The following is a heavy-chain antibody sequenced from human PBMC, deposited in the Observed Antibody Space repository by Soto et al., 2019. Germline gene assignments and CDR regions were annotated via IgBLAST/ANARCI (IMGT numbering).Heavy chain of an antibody. J-gene: IGHJ5*02. CDR1: GGSISTTHW. Sequence: PSETLSLTCAVSGGSISTTHWWTWVRQPPGKGLEWIGEIYHSGSTNYNPSLKSRVTISVDNSKNQFSLKLSSVTAADTAVYYCARKSYYDQYPFDPWGEGTLVTSPQ. CDR2: IYHSGST. V-gene: IGHV4-4*02. CDR3: ARKSYYDQYPFDP. D-gene: IGHD3-22*01.